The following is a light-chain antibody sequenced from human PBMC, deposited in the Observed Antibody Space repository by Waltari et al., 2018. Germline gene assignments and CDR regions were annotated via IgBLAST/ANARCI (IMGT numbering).Light chain of an antibody. Sequence: DIQMTQSPSSLSASVGDRVTLTCRASQRISNFLSWFQQKPGQTPKSLIYAASSLQSGVPSKFSGSGSGTDFTLTISSLQPEDFATYYCQQYSSNPLTFGGGTKVEIK. CDR2: AAS. V-gene: IGKV1-16*02. CDR3: QQYSSNPLT. J-gene: IGKJ4*01. CDR1: QRISNF.